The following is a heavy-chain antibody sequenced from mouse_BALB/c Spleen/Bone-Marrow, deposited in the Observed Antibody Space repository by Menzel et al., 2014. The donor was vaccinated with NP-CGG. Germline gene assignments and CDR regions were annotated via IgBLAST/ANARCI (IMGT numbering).Heavy chain of an antibody. D-gene: IGHD2-12*01. V-gene: IGHV7-3*02. Sequence: EVHLVESGGGLVQPGGSLSLSCATSGFTFTDYYMNWVRQPPGKALEWLGFIRNKANGYTIEYSASVKGRFTITRDNSQSILYLFMNTLSVDAEATYYYEGEGEGAGGRRYDYWGQGTTLTVSS. CDR3: EGEGEGAGGRRYDY. J-gene: IGHJ2*01. CDR1: GFTFTDYY. CDR2: IRNKANGYTI.